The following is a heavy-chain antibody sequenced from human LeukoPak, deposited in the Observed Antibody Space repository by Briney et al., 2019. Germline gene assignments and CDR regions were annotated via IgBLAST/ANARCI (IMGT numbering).Heavy chain of an antibody. CDR2: ISSSSSYI. V-gene: IGHV3-21*01. CDR1: GFTFSSYS. D-gene: IGHD4-23*01. Sequence: GGSLRLSCAASGFTFSSYSMNWVRQAPGKGLEWVSSISSSSSYIYYADSVKGRFTISRDNAKNSLYLQMNSLRTEDTAVYYCARAVVTPVDFDYWGQGTLVTVSS. J-gene: IGHJ4*02. CDR3: ARAVVTPVDFDY.